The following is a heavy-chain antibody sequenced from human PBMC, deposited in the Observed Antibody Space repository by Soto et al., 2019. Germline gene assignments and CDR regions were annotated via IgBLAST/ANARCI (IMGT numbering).Heavy chain of an antibody. V-gene: IGHV3-23*01. D-gene: IGHD2-2*01. CDR2: ISGSGGST. J-gene: IGHJ5*02. CDR1: GFTFSSYA. Sequence: EVQLLESGGGLVQPGGSLRLSCPTSGFTFSSYAMSWVRQAPGKGLEWVSAISGSGGSTYYADSVKGRFTISRDNSKNTLYLQMNSLRAEDRAVYYCAKDSNIVVVPAAMPDFDWFDPWGQGALVTVSS. CDR3: AKDSNIVVVPAAMPDFDWFDP.